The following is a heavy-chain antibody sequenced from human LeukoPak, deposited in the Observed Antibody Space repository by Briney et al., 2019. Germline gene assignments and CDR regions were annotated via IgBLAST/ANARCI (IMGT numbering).Heavy chain of an antibody. V-gene: IGHV3-21*01. D-gene: IGHD3-22*01. CDR2: ISTGSSYI. CDR3: ARSFYDSSGYPNFDC. CDR1: GYSFSTYS. J-gene: IGHJ4*02. Sequence: PGGSLRLSCAASGYSFSTYSMNWVRQAPGKGLEWVSFISTGSSYIYYADSVKGRFTISRDNAKKSLYLQMNSLRAEDTAVYFCARSFYDSSGYPNFDCWGQGTVVTVSS.